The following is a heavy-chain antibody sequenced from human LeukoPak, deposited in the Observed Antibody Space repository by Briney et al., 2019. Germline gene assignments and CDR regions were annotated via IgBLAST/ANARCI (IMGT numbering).Heavy chain of an antibody. CDR2: IYTSGST. CDR1: GGSISSYY. J-gene: IGHJ4*02. CDR3: ARDSSPYSGSYFGYFDY. Sequence: SETLSLTCTVSGGSISSYYWSWIRQPAGKGLEWIGRIYTSGSTNYNPSLKSRVTISVDTSKNQFSLKLSSVTAADTAVYYCARDSSPYSGSYFGYFDYWGQGTLVTVSS. V-gene: IGHV4-4*07. D-gene: IGHD1-26*01.